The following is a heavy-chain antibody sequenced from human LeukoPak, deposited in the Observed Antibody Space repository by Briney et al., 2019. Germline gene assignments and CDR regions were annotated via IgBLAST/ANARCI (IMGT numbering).Heavy chain of an antibody. CDR1: GFTLSDYY. CDR3: ARDSHLGSGWDFDY. CDR2: ISSTSSHT. D-gene: IGHD6-19*01. J-gene: IGHJ4*02. V-gene: IGHV3-11*05. Sequence: GGSLRLSCAASGFTLSDYYMSWIRQAPGKGPEWVSFISSTSSHTNYASSVKGRFTISRDNAKNSLYLHMNSLRAEDTAVYYCARDSHLGSGWDFDYWGQGTLVTVSS.